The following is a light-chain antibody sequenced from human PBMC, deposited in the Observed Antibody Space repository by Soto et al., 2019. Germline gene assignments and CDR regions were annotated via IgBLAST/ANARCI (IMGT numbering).Light chain of an antibody. CDR1: QSISSA. CDR2: DAS. V-gene: IGKV3-11*01. CDR3: HQRSKWPLT. Sequence: EIVLTQSPATLSLSPGDRATLSCRASQSISSALAWYQQKPGQAPRLLIYDASNRATGIPARFSGSGSGTDFTLTISGLESEEFAVFYCHQRSKWPLTFGGGTKVEIK. J-gene: IGKJ4*01.